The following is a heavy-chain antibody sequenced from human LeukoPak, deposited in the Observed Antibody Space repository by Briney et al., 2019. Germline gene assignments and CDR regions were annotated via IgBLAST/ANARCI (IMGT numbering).Heavy chain of an antibody. CDR3: ARSRGNSGSYPLDY. CDR1: EFTFSSYS. V-gene: IGHV3-48*01. D-gene: IGHD1-26*01. Sequence: GSLRLSCEASEFTFSSYSMDWVRQAPGKGLEWVSYISSSSSTIYYAESVKGRFTISRDNAKNSLYLQMNSLRVEDTAVYYCARSRGNSGSYPLDYWGQGTLVTVSS. J-gene: IGHJ4*02. CDR2: ISSSSSTI.